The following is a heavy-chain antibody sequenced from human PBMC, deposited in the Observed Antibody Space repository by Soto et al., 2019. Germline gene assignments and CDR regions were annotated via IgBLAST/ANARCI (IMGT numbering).Heavy chain of an antibody. CDR1: GYTYTGYH. V-gene: IGHV1-2*04. D-gene: IGHD3-3*01. CDR2: INPNSGGT. Sequence: ASVKVSCKASGYTYTGYHMHWVRQAPGQGLEWMGWINPNSGGTNYAQKFQGWVTMTRDTSISTAYMELSRLRSDDTAVYYCARARRRLEWLLFRPSYYFDYWGQGTLVNVSS. J-gene: IGHJ4*02. CDR3: ARARRRLEWLLFRPSYYFDY.